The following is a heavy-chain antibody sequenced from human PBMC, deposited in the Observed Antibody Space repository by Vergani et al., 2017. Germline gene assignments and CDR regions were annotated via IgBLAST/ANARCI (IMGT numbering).Heavy chain of an antibody. CDR3: ARGDYGILTGYRY. CDR2: INPSGGHT. D-gene: IGHD3-9*01. Sequence: QVQVVQSGAEVKKSGASVKVSCKTSGYTFRNYYMHWVRQAPGQGLEWMGIINPSGGHTNYAQKFQGRVTMTRDTSTSTVYMELSSLRSEDTAIDYCARGDYGILTGYRYWGQGTLVTVSA. CDR1: GYTFRNYY. J-gene: IGHJ4*02. V-gene: IGHV1-46*03.